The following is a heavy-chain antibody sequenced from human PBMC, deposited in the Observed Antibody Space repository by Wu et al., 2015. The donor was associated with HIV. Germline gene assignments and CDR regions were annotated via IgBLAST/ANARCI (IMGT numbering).Heavy chain of an antibody. CDR2: IYYSGST. V-gene: IGHV4-59*08. J-gene: IGHJ4*02. CDR3: ARGYYGSGDLGY. D-gene: IGHD3-10*01. Sequence: QVQLQESGPGLVKPSETLSLTCTVSGGSISSYYWSWIRQPPGKGLEWIGYIYYSGSTNYNPSLKSRVTISVDTSKNQFSLKLSSVTAADTAVYYCARGYYGSGDLGYWGQGTLVTVSS. CDR1: GGSISSYY.